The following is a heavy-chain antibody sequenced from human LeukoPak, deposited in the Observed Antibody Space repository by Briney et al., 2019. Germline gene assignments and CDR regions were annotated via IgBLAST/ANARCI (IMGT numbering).Heavy chain of an antibody. J-gene: IGHJ4*02. V-gene: IGHV3-30*02. D-gene: IGHD6-13*01. CDR1: GFTFSSYG. CDR2: IRYDGSNK. Sequence: GGSLRLSCAASGFTFSSYGMHWVRQAPGKGLEWVAFIRYDGSNKYYADSVKGRFTISRDNSKNTLYLQMNSLRAEDTAVYYCAKGIPSSWSATSYFDYWGQGTLVTVSS. CDR3: AKGIPSSWSATSYFDY.